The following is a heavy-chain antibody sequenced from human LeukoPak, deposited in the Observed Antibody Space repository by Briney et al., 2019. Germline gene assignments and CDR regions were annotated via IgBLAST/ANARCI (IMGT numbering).Heavy chain of an antibody. CDR2: INSDGSST. CDR1: GFTFSNYW. CDR3: ARAEISYGSYANY. Sequence: GGSLRLSCAASGFTFSNYWMSWVRQAPGKGLVWVSRINSDGSSTSYADSVKGRFTISRDSAKNTLYLQMNSLRAEDTAVYYCARAEISYGSYANYWGQGTLVTVSS. V-gene: IGHV3-74*01. J-gene: IGHJ4*02. D-gene: IGHD5-18*01.